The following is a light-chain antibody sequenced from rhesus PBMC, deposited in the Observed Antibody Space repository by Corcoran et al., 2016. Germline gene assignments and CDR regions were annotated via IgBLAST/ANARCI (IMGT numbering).Light chain of an antibody. Sequence: EIVMTQSPATLSLSPGERATLSCRASQSVGSSLAWYQQKPGQAPRLLIDGASSRATGIPDRVSGSGSGTDFTLTLSSLEPDDVAVYYCLQLSNWYSFGPGTKVEIK. CDR1: QSVGSS. V-gene: IGKV3-24*04. CDR3: LQLSNWYS. CDR2: GAS. J-gene: IGKJ2*01.